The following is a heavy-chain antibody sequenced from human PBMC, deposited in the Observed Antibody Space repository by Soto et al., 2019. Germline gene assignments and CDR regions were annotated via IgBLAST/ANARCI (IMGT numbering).Heavy chain of an antibody. Sequence: DVQLVESGGVVVQPGGSLRLSCAASGFTFDDYTMHWVRQAPGKGLEWVSLISWDGGSTYYADSVKGRFTISRDNSKNSLYLQMNSLRTEDTALYYCAKDGSSGPPLLYFDYWGQGTLVTVSS. CDR2: ISWDGGST. V-gene: IGHV3-43*01. J-gene: IGHJ4*02. CDR1: GFTFDDYT. D-gene: IGHD6-19*01. CDR3: AKDGSSGPPLLYFDY.